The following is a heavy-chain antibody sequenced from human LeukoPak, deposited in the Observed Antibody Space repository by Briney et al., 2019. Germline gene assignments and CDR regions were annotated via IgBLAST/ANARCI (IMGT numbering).Heavy chain of an antibody. V-gene: IGHV3-30*04. CDR3: ARSFYDVLTGYGEVDF. CDR1: GFTFSNYA. D-gene: IGHD3-9*01. CDR2: ISYNGRNK. J-gene: IGHJ4*02. Sequence: GGSLRLSCAASGFTFSNYAMHWVRQAPGKGLEWVAVISYNGRNKYYADSVKGRFTISRDNSKNTLYLQMNSLRAEDTAAYYCARSFYDVLTGYGEVDFWGQGTLVTVSS.